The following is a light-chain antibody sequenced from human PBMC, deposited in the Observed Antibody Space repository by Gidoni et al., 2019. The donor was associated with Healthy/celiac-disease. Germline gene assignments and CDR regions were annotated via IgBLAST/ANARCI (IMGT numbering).Light chain of an antibody. CDR2: WAS. J-gene: IGKJ1*01. CDR1: QSILHRSYNRNN. Sequence: IVMTQSPDSLAVSLGERATINCKSSQSILHRSYNRNNLTWYQQKPGQPPKLLIYWASTRESGAPDRFSGSGSGTDFTLTISSLQAEDVAVYYCQQYYSLPLTFGQGTKVEIK. CDR3: QQYYSLPLT. V-gene: IGKV4-1*01.